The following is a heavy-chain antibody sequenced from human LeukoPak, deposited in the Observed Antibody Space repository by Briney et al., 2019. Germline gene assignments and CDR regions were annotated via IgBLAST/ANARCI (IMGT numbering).Heavy chain of an antibody. CDR1: GDSMSSSRFA. V-gene: IGHV4-30-2*01. CDR3: ARMVVDITRWFDP. J-gene: IGHJ5*02. D-gene: IGHD2-21*01. CDR2: SYHGGST. Sequence: SETLSLTCDVSGDSMSSSRFAWSWLRQAPGEGLEWIGYSYHGGSTHYNPSLQGRVTISVDRSKKQFSLSVNSVTAADTAVYYCARMVVDITRWFDPWGQGTLVTVSS.